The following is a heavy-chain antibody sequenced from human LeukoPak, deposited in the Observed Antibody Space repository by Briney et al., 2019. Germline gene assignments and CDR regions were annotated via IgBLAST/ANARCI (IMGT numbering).Heavy chain of an antibody. D-gene: IGHD2-15*01. CDR3: AKTSVGEGRIIGSGYFDN. V-gene: IGHV3-23*01. Sequence: GGSLRLSCAASGFTFSSYSMNWVRQAPGKGLEWVSIISGGGTVTYYADSVKGRFTISRDNSRNTLCLQMNSLRAEDTALYYCAKTSVGEGRIIGSGYFDNWGQGTLVTVSS. J-gene: IGHJ4*02. CDR2: ISGGGTVT. CDR1: GFTFSSYS.